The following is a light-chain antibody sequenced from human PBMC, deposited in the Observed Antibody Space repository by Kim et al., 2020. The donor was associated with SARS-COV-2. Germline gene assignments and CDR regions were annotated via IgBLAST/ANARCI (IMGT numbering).Light chain of an antibody. J-gene: IGLJ3*02. V-gene: IGLV1-40*01. Sequence: YGVHWYQQVPGTAPKLLIDGDTSRPSGVPARLFGSKSGTSASLAITGLQAEDEADYYCQSYASSLSAWVFGGGTKLTVL. CDR1: YG. CDR2: GDT. CDR3: QSYASSLSAWV.